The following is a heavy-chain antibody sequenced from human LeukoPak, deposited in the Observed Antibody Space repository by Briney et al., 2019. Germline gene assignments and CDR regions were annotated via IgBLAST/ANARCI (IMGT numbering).Heavy chain of an antibody. CDR2: VYHTGST. CDR1: GGSISSYY. V-gene: IGHV4-59*01. J-gene: IGHJ6*04. CDR3: ARDERLYYYGLDV. Sequence: PSETLSLTCTGSGGSISSYYWSWIRQPPGKGLEGVGYVYHTGSTNYNPSLKSRVTISVDTSKNQFSLKLSSVTAADTAVYYCARDERLYYYGLDVWGKGTTVTVSS.